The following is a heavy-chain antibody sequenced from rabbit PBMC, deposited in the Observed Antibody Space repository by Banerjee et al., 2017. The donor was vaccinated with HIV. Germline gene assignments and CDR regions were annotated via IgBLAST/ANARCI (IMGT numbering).Heavy chain of an antibody. CDR3: TRDVAGSSGAYYFNL. CDR2: IYTGSGSA. CDR1: GFSFSSSYW. J-gene: IGHJ4*01. V-gene: IGHV1S45*01. Sequence: QEQLEESGGDLVKPEGSLTLTCTASGFSFSSSYWICWVRQAPGKGLEWIACIYTGSGSALYVSWAKGRFTISKTSSTTVTLQMTSLTAADTATYFCTRDVAGSSGAYYFNLWGPGTLVTVS. D-gene: IGHD8-1*01.